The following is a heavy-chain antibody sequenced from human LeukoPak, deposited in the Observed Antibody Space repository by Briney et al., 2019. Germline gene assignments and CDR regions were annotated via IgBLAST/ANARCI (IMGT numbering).Heavy chain of an antibody. D-gene: IGHD3-10*01. CDR3: ASLYYGSGSYWSGMDV. Sequence: SETLSLTCTVSGGSSSSYYWSWIRQPAGKGLEWIGRIYTSGSTNYNPSLKSRVTMSVDTSKNQFSLKLSSVTAADTAVYYCASLYYGSGSYWSGMDVWGQGTTATVPS. J-gene: IGHJ6*02. CDR2: IYTSGST. V-gene: IGHV4-4*07. CDR1: GGSSSSYY.